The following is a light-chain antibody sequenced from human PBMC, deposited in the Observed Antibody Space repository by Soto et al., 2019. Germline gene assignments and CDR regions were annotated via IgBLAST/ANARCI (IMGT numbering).Light chain of an antibody. J-gene: IGLJ1*01. CDR3: ASYAGTRLFV. V-gene: IGLV2-8*01. CDR1: SSDVGFYNF. Sequence: QSVLTQPPSASGSPGQSLTISCTGTSSDVGFYNFVSWYQQRPGKAPKLVIYEVTKRPSGVPDRCSGSKSGSTASLTGSGLQADDESDYYCASYAGTRLFVFGSGTKVTVL. CDR2: EVT.